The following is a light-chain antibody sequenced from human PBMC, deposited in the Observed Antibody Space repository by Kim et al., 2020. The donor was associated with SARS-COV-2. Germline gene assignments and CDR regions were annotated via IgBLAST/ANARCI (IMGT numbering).Light chain of an antibody. CDR2: GNS. Sequence: QSVLTQPPSVSGAPGQRVTISCTGSISNIGAGYDVHWYQQLPATAPKLLIYGNSNRPSGVPDRFSGSKSDTSASLAITGLQAEDEADYYCQSYDNSLSGYVFGSGNKVAVL. CDR1: ISNIGAGYD. CDR3: QSYDNSLSGYV. J-gene: IGLJ1*01. V-gene: IGLV1-40*01.